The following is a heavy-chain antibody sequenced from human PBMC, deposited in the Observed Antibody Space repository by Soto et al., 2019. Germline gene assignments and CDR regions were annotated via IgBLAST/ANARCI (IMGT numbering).Heavy chain of an antibody. Sequence: GGSLRLSCVASGFTFSGSAVHWVRQASGEGLEWVGRIRSKANSDATAYGASVKGRFTISRDDSKNTAYLQMNSLKTEDTAVYYCVRYCSGGSCPDAFDIWGQGT. V-gene: IGHV3-73*01. CDR3: VRYCSGGSCPDAFDI. J-gene: IGHJ3*02. CDR1: GFTFSGSA. D-gene: IGHD2-15*01. CDR2: IRSKANSDAT.